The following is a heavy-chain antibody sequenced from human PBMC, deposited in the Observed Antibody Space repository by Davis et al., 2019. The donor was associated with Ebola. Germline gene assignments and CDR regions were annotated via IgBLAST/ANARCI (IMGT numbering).Heavy chain of an antibody. V-gene: IGHV3-7*03. J-gene: IGHJ4*02. CDR1: GFTFSTYA. CDR2: IHKDGNEK. D-gene: IGHD2-21*01. Sequence: GESLKISCAGSGFTFSTYAMTWVRQAPGKGLEWVASIHKDGNEKYYVDSVKGRFTISRDNAKNSLYLRMNSLRVEDTAIYYCTTYRVSGYWGQGTLVTVSS. CDR3: TTYRVSGY.